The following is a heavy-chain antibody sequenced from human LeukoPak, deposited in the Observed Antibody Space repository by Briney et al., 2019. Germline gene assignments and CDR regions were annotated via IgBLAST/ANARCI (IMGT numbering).Heavy chain of an antibody. D-gene: IGHD4-17*01. CDR1: GFTFSRYW. J-gene: IGHJ2*01. Sequence: PGGSLRLSCAASGFTFSRYWMSWVRQAPGKGLEWVGNIKQDGSAKNYVDSVKGRFTISRDNAKNSLYLQMNSLRAEDTAVYYCTRDEGDTVTTYRFDVWGRGTLVTVSS. CDR3: TRDEGDTVTTYRFDV. CDR2: IKQDGSAK. V-gene: IGHV3-7*01.